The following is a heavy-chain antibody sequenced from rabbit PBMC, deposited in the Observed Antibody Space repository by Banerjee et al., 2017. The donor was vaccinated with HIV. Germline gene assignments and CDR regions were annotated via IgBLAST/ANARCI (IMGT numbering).Heavy chain of an antibody. J-gene: IGHJ4*01. Sequence: QSLEESGGDLVKPGASLTLTCTASGFDFSYYNIGWVRQAPGKGLEWIGIIYGGKGSTDYASWVNGRFTITSNTNQNTVTLQMTSLTGADTATYFCARGSGDGWIFWLWGPGTLVTVS. V-gene: IGHV1S43*01. CDR3: ARGSGDGWIFWL. CDR1: GFDFSYYN. CDR2: IYGGKGST. D-gene: IGHD2-1*01.